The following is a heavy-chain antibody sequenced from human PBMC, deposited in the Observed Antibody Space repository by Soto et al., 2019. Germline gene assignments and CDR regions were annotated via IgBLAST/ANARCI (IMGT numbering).Heavy chain of an antibody. Sequence: TLSLTCTVSGDSISRGAYSWTWIRQAPGKGLEWIGDVYHTGKTSYNPALKSRVSIAIDRSDNQFSLKLTSVTAADMAVYYCARDRNGYSYHYGLDVWVQGTSVTVS. D-gene: IGHD3-22*01. J-gene: IGHJ6*02. CDR2: VYHTGKT. CDR3: ARDRNGYSYHYGLDV. V-gene: IGHV4-30-2*01. CDR1: GDSISRGAYS.